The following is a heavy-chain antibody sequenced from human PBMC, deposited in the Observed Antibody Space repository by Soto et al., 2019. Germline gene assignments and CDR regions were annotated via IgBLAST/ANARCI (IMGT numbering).Heavy chain of an antibody. CDR3: AKARGYGYDSIPIEPC. Sequence: PGGSLRLSCAASGFTFSSYAMSWVRQAPGKGLEWVSAISGSGGSTYYADSVKGRFTISRDNSKNTLYLQMNSLRAEDTAVYYCAKARGYGYDSIPIEPCWGQGTLVTVSS. D-gene: IGHD3-22*01. V-gene: IGHV3-23*01. CDR2: ISGSGGST. CDR1: GFTFSSYA. J-gene: IGHJ4*02.